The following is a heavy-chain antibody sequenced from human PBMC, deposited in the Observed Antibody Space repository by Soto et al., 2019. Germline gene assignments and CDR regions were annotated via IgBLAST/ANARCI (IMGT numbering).Heavy chain of an antibody. J-gene: IGHJ4*02. Sequence: SATLSVTCTVCGGSISSGENFWNWIRQSPGKGLEWIGYIHHSGSTYYNPSLKSRLPISVDTSKNQISLKLNAVTAADTAVYYCARDTGTYPYYFDYWGQGTLVTVSS. V-gene: IGHV4-30-4*01. CDR3: ARDTGTYPYYFDY. CDR1: GGSISSGENF. CDR2: IHHSGST. D-gene: IGHD1-26*01.